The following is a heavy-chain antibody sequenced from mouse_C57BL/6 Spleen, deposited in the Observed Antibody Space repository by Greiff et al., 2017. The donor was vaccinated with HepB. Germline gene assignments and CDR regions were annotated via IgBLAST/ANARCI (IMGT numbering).Heavy chain of an antibody. V-gene: IGHV1-63*01. CDR1: GYTFTNYW. Sequence: QVQLQQSGAELVRPGTSVKMSCKASGYTFTNYWIGWAKQRPGHGLEWIGDIYPGGGYTNYNEKFKGKATLTADKSSSTAYMELRSLTSEDSAVYYCAVYYGSSPDYWGQGTTLTVSS. CDR3: AVYYGSSPDY. J-gene: IGHJ2*01. D-gene: IGHD1-1*01. CDR2: IYPGGGYT.